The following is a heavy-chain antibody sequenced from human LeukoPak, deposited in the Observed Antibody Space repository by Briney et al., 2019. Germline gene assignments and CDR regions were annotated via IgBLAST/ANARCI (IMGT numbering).Heavy chain of an antibody. CDR2: IYYSGST. J-gene: IGHJ3*02. CDR1: GGSISSYY. D-gene: IGHD3-22*01. V-gene: IGHV4-59*08. CDR3: ARHNPSYDSSGYYLIDAFDI. Sequence: KPSETLSLTCTVSGGSISSYYWSWIRQPPGKGLEWIGYIYYSGSTNYNPSLKSRVTISVDTSKNQFSLKLSSVTAADTAVYYCARHNPSYDSSGYYLIDAFDIRGQGTMVTVSS.